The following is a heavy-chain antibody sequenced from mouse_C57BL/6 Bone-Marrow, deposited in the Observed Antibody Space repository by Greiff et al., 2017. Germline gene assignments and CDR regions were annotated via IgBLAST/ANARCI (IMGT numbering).Heavy chain of an antibody. CDR1: GFNIKDDY. V-gene: IGHV14-4*01. CDR3: TTRSNYRFAY. J-gene: IGHJ3*01. CDR2: IDPENGDT. Sequence: EVKLMESGAELVRPGASVKLSCTASGFNIKDDYMHWVKQRPEQGLEWIGWIDPENGDTEYDSKFQGKATITADTSSNTAYLQLRSLTSEDTAVYYYTTRSNYRFAYWGQGTMVTVSA. D-gene: IGHD2-5*01.